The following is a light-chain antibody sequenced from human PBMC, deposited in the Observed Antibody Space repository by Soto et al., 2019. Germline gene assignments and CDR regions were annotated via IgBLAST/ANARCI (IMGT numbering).Light chain of an antibody. J-gene: IGLJ2*01. CDR2: EGS. Sequence: QSVLTQPASVSGSPGQSITISCTGTSSDVGSYNLVSWYQHHPGKAPRFMIYEGSKRPSGVSNRFSGSQSGNTASLTISGLQAEDEADYYCCSYAGSSTVIFGGGTKVTVL. CDR3: CSYAGSSTVI. CDR1: SSDVGSYNL. V-gene: IGLV2-23*01.